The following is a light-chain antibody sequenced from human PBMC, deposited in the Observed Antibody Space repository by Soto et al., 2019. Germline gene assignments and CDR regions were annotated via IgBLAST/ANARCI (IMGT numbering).Light chain of an antibody. CDR3: QQSETYPLT. CDR2: AAS. CDR1: QTISSY. J-gene: IGKJ5*01. Sequence: DIQMTQSPSSLSASVGDRVTITCRASQTISSYLNWYQQMPGKPPKLLIYAASSLQSDVPSRFSGSGSGTEFTLTISSLQPGDFATYYCQQSETYPLTFGQGTRLEI. V-gene: IGKV1-39*01.